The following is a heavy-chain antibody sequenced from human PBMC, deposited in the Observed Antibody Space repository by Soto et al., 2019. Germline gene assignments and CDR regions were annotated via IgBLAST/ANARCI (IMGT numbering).Heavy chain of an antibody. D-gene: IGHD5-12*01. CDR3: EKPPRGYSGSDPGHFDY. CDR2: ISGSGVST. J-gene: IGHJ4*02. V-gene: IGHV3-23*01. CDR1: GFTFSSYV. Sequence: EVQLLESGGGLVQPGGSLRLSCAASGFTFSSYVMSWVRQAPGKGLEWVSGISGSGVSTYYADSVKGRFTISRDNSKNSLYLIIKRLSAEDAAVYFLEKPPRGYSGSDPGHFDYWGQGTLVTVSS.